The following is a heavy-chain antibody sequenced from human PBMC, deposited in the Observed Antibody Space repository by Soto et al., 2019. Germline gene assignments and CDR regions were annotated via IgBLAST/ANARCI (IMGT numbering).Heavy chain of an antibody. J-gene: IGHJ6*02. D-gene: IGHD3-10*01. Sequence: GGSLRLSCAASGFTFSSYAMHWVRQAPGKGLEWVAVISYDGSNKYYADSVKGRFTISRDNSKNTLYLQMNSLRAEDTAVYYCAREYGPPGSGWSYYGMDVWGQGTTVTVSS. V-gene: IGHV3-30-3*01. CDR1: GFTFSSYA. CDR2: ISYDGSNK. CDR3: AREYGPPGSGWSYYGMDV.